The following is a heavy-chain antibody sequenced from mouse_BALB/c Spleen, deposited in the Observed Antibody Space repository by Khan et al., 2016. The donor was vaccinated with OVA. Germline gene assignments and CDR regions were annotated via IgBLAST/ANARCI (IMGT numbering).Heavy chain of an antibody. CDR2: IYTYTGEP. CDR1: GYTFTNYG. J-gene: IGHJ4*01. CDR3: AMGGRRAMDY. V-gene: IGHV9-3-1*01. D-gene: IGHD3-3*01. Sequence: QIQLVQSGPDLKKPGETVKISCKASGYTFTNYGINWVKQAPGKDLKWMGWIYTYTGEPTYADDFKGRFAFSLETSASTAYLPIKNLKNGDTATYFCAMGGRRAMDYWGQGTSVTVSS.